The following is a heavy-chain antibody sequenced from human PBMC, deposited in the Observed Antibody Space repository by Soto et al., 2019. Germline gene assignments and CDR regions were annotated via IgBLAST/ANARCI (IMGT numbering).Heavy chain of an antibody. J-gene: IGHJ3*02. CDR3: AKDQRYTILGLDGAFDI. V-gene: IGHV3-23*01. CDR1: GFTFSSYA. CDR2: ISGSGGST. D-gene: IGHD3-3*01. Sequence: LRLSCAASGFTFSSYAMSWVRQAPGKGLEWVSAISGSGGSTYYADSVKGRFTISRDNSKNTLYLQMNSLRAEATAVYYCAKDQRYTILGLDGAFDIWGQGTMVTVSS.